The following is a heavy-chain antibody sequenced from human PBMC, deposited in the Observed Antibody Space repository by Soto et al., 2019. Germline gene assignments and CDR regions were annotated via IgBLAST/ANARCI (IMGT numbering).Heavy chain of an antibody. J-gene: IGHJ5*02. CDR3: ARGEKTDFLEWLLSSGWFDP. D-gene: IGHD3-3*01. CDR2: IIPIFGTA. V-gene: IGHV1-69*13. Sequence: SVKVSCKASGGTFSSYAISWVRQAPGQGLEWMGGIIPIFGTANYARKFQGRVTITADESTSTAYMELSSLRSEDTAVYYCARGEKTDFLEWLLSSGWFDPWGQGTLVTVSS. CDR1: GGTFSSYA.